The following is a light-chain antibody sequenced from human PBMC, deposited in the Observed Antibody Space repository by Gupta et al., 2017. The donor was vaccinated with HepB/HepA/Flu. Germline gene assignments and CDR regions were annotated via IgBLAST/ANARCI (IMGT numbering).Light chain of an antibody. V-gene: IGKV1-39*01. CDR3: QQSYTTPS. J-gene: IGKJ3*01. Sequence: DIQMTQSPSSLSASIGDRVTITCRASQSISNYLNWYQQKPGKAPNLLIYAASSLHSGVPSRFSGSGYGKVFTLTISSLQHEDFATYYCQQSYTTPSFGPGTRLDIK. CDR1: QSISNY. CDR2: AAS.